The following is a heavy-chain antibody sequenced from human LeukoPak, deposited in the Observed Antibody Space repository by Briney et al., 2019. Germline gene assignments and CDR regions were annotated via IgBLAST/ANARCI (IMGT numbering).Heavy chain of an antibody. V-gene: IGHV3-53*01. CDR3: ARGAATGPTLGLDY. D-gene: IGHD6-13*01. CDR1: GFTFSSYA. Sequence: GSLRLSCAASGFTFSSYAMSWVRQAPGKGLEWVSVIYTGGSPYYADSVKGRFTISRDISKNTVYLQMNSLRAEDTAVYYCARGAATGPTLGLDYWGQGTLVTVSS. J-gene: IGHJ4*02. CDR2: IYTGGSP.